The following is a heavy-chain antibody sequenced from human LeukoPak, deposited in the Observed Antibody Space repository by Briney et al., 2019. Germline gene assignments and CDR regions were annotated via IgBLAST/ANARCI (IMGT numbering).Heavy chain of an antibody. CDR3: TRDGGNSGNTAFDI. J-gene: IGHJ3*02. CDR1: GFSLSGQF. D-gene: IGHD3-16*01. CDR2: SRNRANSHTT. V-gene: IGHV3-72*01. Sequence: PGGSLRLSCAASGFSLSGQFMDWVRQAPGKGLEWIGRSRNRANSHTTEYAASVKGRFTISRDDSGNLMYLQMNSLKIEDTAVYFCTRDGGNSGNTAFDIWGQGTEVTVSS.